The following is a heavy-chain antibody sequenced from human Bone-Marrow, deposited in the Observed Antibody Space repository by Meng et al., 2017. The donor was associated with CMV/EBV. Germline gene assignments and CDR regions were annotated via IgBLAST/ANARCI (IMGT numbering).Heavy chain of an antibody. CDR1: GFTFSSYA. Sequence: GGSLRLSCAASGFTFSSYAMHWVRQAPGKGLEWVAVISYDGSNKYYADSVKGRFTISRDNSKNMLYLQMNSLRAEDTAVFYCARDPLIDYYASGSYTFDYWGQGTLVTVSS. CDR3: ARDPLIDYYASGSYTFDY. J-gene: IGHJ4*02. V-gene: IGHV3-30*04. CDR2: ISYDGSNK. D-gene: IGHD3-10*01.